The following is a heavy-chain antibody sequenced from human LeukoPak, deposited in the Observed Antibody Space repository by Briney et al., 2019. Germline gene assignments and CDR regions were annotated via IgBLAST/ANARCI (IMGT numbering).Heavy chain of an antibody. Sequence: PGGSLRLSCAASGFIVSSNYMSWVRQAPGKGLEWVSVIYSDGNTYYADSVKGRFTISRDNSNNTLYLQMNSLRAEDTAVYYCAREGNYYYYMDVWGKGTTVTVSS. CDR3: AREGNYYYYMDV. V-gene: IGHV3-53*01. CDR2: IYSDGNT. J-gene: IGHJ6*03. CDR1: GFIVSSNY.